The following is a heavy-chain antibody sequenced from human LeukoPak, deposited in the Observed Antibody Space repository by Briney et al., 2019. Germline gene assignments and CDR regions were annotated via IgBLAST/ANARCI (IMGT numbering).Heavy chain of an antibody. CDR2: ISAYNGNT. CDR3: ARETYYYDSSGYYYYS. J-gene: IGHJ4*02. V-gene: IGHV1-18*01. CDR1: GYTFTSYG. Sequence: ASVKVSCKASGYTFTSYGISWVRQAPGQGLEWMGWISAYNGNTNYAQKLQGRVTMPTDTSTSTAYMELRSLRSDDTAVYYCARETYYYDSSGYYYYSWGQGTLVTVSS. D-gene: IGHD3-22*01.